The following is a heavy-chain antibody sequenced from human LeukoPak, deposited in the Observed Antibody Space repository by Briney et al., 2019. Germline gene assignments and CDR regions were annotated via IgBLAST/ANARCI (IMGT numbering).Heavy chain of an antibody. CDR3: ARWAYYYDSTPIDY. D-gene: IGHD3-22*01. J-gene: IGHJ4*02. Sequence: SETLSLTCTVSGGSISSSSYYWGWIRQPPGKGLEWIGSTYYSGSTYYNPSLKSRVTISVDTSKNQFSLKLSSVTAADTAVYYCARWAYYYDSTPIDYWGQGTLVTVSS. V-gene: IGHV4-39*07. CDR1: GGSISSSSYY. CDR2: TYYSGST.